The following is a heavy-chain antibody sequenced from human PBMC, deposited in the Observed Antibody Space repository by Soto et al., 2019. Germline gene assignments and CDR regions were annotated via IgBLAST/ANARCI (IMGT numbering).Heavy chain of an antibody. CDR3: ARDMTISADYYYYGMDV. CDR1: RFSFSNYG. V-gene: IGHV3-30*03. CDR2: ISYDGSNK. J-gene: IGHJ6*02. D-gene: IGHD3-9*01. Sequence: GGSLRLSCASSRFSFSNYGMHWVRQAPGKGLEWVTVISYDGSNKYYADSVKGRFTISRDNSKNTLYLQMNSLRAEDTAVYFCARDMTISADYYYYGMDVWGQGTTVTVSS.